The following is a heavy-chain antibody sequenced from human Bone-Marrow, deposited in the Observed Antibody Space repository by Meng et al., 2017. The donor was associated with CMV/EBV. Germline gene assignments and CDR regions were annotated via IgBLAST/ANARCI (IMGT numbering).Heavy chain of an antibody. CDR2: INWDGDNT. D-gene: IGHD5-12*01. CDR3: ARDGEYSGYEIFDY. V-gene: IGHV3-20*04. J-gene: IGHJ4*02. CDR1: GFTFDDYG. Sequence: ETLSLTCAASGFTFDDYGMSWVRQAPGKGLEWVSSINWDGDNTGYVDSVKGRFTISRDNAKKSLYLQMNSLRAEDTALYYCARDGEYSGYEIFDYWGQGTLVTVSS.